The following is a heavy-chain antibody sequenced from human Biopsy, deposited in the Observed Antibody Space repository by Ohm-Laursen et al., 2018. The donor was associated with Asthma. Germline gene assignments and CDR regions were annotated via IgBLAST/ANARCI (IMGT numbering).Heavy chain of an antibody. CDR3: ARKAGSCISRTCYSLDF. CDR2: INSGFGTT. D-gene: IGHD2-2*01. CDR1: GGTFNTYV. V-gene: IGHV1-69*13. Sequence: SVNVSCKSLGGTFNTYVIGWVRQAPGQGLEWMGGINSGFGTTTYPQKFQDRVTITADDSTSTVYMELSSLRSEDTAVYYCARKAGSCISRTCYSLDFWGQGTLVTVSS. J-gene: IGHJ4*02.